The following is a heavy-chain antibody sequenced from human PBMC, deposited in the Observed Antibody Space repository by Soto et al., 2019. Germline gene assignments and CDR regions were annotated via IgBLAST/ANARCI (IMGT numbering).Heavy chain of an antibody. CDR3: EVIFGGCDRAGY. CDR2: ISYDGSNK. J-gene: IGHJ4*02. D-gene: IGHD2-21*02. V-gene: IGHV3-30*03. CDR1: GFTFSSYG. Sequence: QVQLVESGGGVVQPGRSLRLSCAASGFTFSSYGMHWVRQAPGKGLEWVAVISYDGSNKYYADSVKGRFTISRDNSKNTLYLQMNSLRAEDTAVYYCEVIFGGCDRAGYWGQGTLVTVSS.